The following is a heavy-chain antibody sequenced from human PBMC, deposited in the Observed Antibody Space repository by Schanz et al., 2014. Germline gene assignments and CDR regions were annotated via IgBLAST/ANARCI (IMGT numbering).Heavy chain of an antibody. J-gene: IGHJ4*02. V-gene: IGHV3-30*14. CDR1: GFTFSSYA. CDR2: VPFDGSQK. CDR3: ARGGPAYYFDD. Sequence: QVQLVESGGGVVQPGRSLRLSCAASGFTFSSYAMSWVRQAPGKGLEWVAFVPFDGSQKFYADSVKGRFTISRDNSKNTVYIQMNSLRAEDTAVYYCARGGPAYYFDDWGQGTLGTVSS.